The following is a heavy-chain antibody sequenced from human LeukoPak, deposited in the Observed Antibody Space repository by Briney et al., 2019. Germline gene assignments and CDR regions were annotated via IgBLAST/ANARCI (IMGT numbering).Heavy chain of an antibody. CDR1: GGSFSGYY. J-gene: IGHJ6*03. D-gene: IGHD6-19*01. CDR3: ARVIAVAGTGYFYMDV. V-gene: IGHV4-59*01. CDR2: IYCSGSN. Sequence: SETLSLTCAVYGGSFSGYYWSWIRQPPGKGLEWIGYIYCSGSNKYNPSLKSRVTISVDTPKNQFSLKLSPVTAADTAVYYCARVIAVAGTGYFYMDVWGKGTTVTVSS.